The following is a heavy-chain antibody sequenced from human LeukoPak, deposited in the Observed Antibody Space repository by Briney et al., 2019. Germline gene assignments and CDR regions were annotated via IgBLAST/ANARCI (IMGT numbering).Heavy chain of an antibody. V-gene: IGHV4-30-2*01. Sequence: SETLSLTCTVSGGSISSGGYYWSWIRQPPGKGLEWIGYIYHSGSTYYNPSLKSRVTISVDTSKNQFSLKLTSVTAADTAVYYCARELWSSSFHDAFDIWGLGTMVAVSS. CDR2: IYHSGST. J-gene: IGHJ3*02. D-gene: IGHD6-13*01. CDR1: GGSISSGGYY. CDR3: ARELWSSSFHDAFDI.